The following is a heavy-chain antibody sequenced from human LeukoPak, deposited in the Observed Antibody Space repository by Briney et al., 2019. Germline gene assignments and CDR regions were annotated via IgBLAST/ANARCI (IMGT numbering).Heavy chain of an antibody. V-gene: IGHV1-46*02. D-gene: IGHD1-26*01. CDR2: ISPSGGST. CDR1: GYSFNSYY. J-gene: IGHJ5*02. Sequence: ASVKVSCKTSGYSFNSYYIHWVRQAPGQGLEWMGMISPSGGSTSYPQKFQGRVTMTRDTSTSTAYMELSSLRSEDTAVYYCAAGVGATRWFDPWGQGTLVTVSS. CDR3: AAGVGATRWFDP.